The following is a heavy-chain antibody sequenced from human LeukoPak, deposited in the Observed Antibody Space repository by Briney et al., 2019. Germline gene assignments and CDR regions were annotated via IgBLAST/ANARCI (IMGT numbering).Heavy chain of an antibody. CDR1: GGSISSSSYY. V-gene: IGHV4-39*01. CDR3: ARTYRTYYYGSGSYGGIDP. CDR2: IYYSGRT. D-gene: IGHD3-10*01. J-gene: IGHJ5*02. Sequence: SETLSLTCSVSGGSISSSSYYWGWIRQPPGKELEWIGSIYYSGRTYYNPSLKSRVTISVDTSKNQFYLKLSSETAADTAVYYCARTYRTYYYGSGSYGGIDPWGQGTLVTVCS.